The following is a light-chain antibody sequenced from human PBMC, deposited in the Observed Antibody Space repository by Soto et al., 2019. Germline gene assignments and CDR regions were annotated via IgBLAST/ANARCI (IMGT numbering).Light chain of an antibody. Sequence: QSVLTQPPSASGSPGQSVTISCTGTSSDVGGYNYVSWYQQHPGKAPKLMIYEVSKRPSGVPDRFSGSKSGNTASLTVSGLQAEDEADYYCSSNAGSNNYVXGTGTKVPVL. V-gene: IGLV2-8*01. CDR1: SSDVGGYNY. CDR3: SSNAGSNNYV. CDR2: EVS. J-gene: IGLJ1*01.